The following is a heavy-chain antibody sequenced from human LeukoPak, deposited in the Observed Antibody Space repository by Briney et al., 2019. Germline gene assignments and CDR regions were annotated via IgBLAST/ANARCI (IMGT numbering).Heavy chain of an antibody. V-gene: IGHV4-59*01. Sequence: PSQTLSLTCPLSAGSISSYYWSWIRHPPGDGLEWNGYIYYSGSTNYNPSLKSRVTISVDTSKNQFSLKLSSVTAADTAVYYCARVPYGDYVDYWGQGTLVTVSS. D-gene: IGHD4-17*01. CDR2: IYYSGST. CDR1: AGSISSYY. J-gene: IGHJ4*02. CDR3: ARVPYGDYVDY.